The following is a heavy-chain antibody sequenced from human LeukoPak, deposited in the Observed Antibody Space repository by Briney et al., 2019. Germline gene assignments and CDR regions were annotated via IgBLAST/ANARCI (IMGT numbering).Heavy chain of an antibody. CDR1: GFTFSSYA. V-gene: IGHV3-30*04. J-gene: IGHJ6*03. CDR2: ISYDGSNK. D-gene: IGHD3-3*01. Sequence: GRSLRPSCAASGFTFSSYAMHWVRQAPGKGLEWMSVISYDGSNKYFADSVKGRFTISRDNSKNTLYLQMNSLRGEDTAVYYCARGQRAHVEWSYYMDVWGKGTTVTVSS. CDR3: ARGQRAHVEWSYYMDV.